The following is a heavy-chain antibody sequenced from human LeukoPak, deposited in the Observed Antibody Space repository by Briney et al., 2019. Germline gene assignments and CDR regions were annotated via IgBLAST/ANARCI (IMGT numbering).Heavy chain of an antibody. CDR1: GYTFTNFY. V-gene: IGHV1-46*01. Sequence: ASVKVSCKASGYTFTNFYMHWVRQVPGQGLEWMGIINPRGGSASSAQKFQGRVTMTRDTSTSTVYMELSSLRSDDTAVYYCARTAARRFDYWGQGTLVTVSS. CDR3: ARTAARRFDY. J-gene: IGHJ4*02. CDR2: INPRGGSA. D-gene: IGHD6-6*01.